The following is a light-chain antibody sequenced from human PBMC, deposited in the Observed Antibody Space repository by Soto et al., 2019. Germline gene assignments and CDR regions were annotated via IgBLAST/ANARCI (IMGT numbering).Light chain of an antibody. CDR1: QSVRSSY. J-gene: IGKJ2*01. V-gene: IGKV3-20*01. CDR3: QQYGSSPNT. Sequence: EIVLTQSPGTLSLSPGERDTLSCRASQSVRSSYLAWYQQKPGEAPRLLIYGASSRATGIPDRFSGSGFGTDFTLTISRLVPEDFAVYYCQQYGSSPNTFGQGIKLEIK. CDR2: GAS.